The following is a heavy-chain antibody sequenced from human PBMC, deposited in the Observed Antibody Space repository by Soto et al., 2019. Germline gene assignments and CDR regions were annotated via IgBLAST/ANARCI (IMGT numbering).Heavy chain of an antibody. CDR2: IYWDDDK. CDR3: VRSSYAANLHRGTDAFDF. D-gene: IGHD2-15*01. V-gene: IGHV2-5*02. J-gene: IGHJ3*01. Sequence: QITLKESGPALVKPTQTLTLTCTFSGFSLTTSGVGVGWVRQPRGKALEWLAYIYWDDDKRYSPSLRNRLTITKDTSRNQVVLTMTNMEPVDTGTYYCVRSSYAANLHRGTDAFDFWGQGTMVTSSS. CDR1: GFSLTTSGVG.